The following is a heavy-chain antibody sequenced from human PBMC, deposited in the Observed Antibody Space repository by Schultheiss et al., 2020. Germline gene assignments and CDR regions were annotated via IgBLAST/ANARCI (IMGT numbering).Heavy chain of an antibody. Sequence: ASVKVSCKASGYTFTSYYMHWVRQAPGQGLEWMGIINPSGGSTSYAQKFQGRVTMTRDTSTSTAYLELRSLRSEDTAVYYCARGLLVVGVHNWFDPWGQGTLVTVSS. J-gene: IGHJ5*02. CDR1: GYTFTSYY. CDR3: ARGLLVVGVHNWFDP. V-gene: IGHV1-46*01. CDR2: INPSGGST. D-gene: IGHD2-15*01.